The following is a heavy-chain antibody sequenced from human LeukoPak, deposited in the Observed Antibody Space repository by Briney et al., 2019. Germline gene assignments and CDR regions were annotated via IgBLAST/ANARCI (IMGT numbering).Heavy chain of an antibody. CDR1: GGTFSSYA. D-gene: IGHD2-2*01. CDR3: ARFSHYCSSTSCYREHWFDP. Sequence: GASVKVSCKASGGTFSSYATSWVRQAPGQGLEWMGGIIPIFGTANYAQKFQGRVTITTDESTSTAYMELSSLRSEDTAVYYCARFSHYCSSTSCYREHWFDPWGQGTLVTVSS. J-gene: IGHJ5*02. CDR2: IIPIFGTA. V-gene: IGHV1-69*05.